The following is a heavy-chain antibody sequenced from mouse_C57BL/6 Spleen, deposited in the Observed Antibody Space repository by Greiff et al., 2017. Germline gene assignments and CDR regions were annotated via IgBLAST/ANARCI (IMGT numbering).Heavy chain of an antibody. CDR1: GYTFTSYW. CDR3: ASYSNYSYAMDY. CDR2: IDPSDSYT. D-gene: IGHD2-5*01. J-gene: IGHJ4*01. Sequence: VQLQQPGAELVMPGASVKLSCKASGYTFTSYWMHWVKQRPGQGLEWIGEIDPSDSYTNYNQKFKGKSTLTVDKSSSTAYMQLSSLTSEDSAVYYCASYSNYSYAMDYWGQGTSVTVSS. V-gene: IGHV1-69*01.